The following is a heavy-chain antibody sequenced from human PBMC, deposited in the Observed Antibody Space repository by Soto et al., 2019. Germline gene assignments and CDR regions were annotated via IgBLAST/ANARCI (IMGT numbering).Heavy chain of an antibody. D-gene: IGHD3-9*01. CDR3: ARGKGEVAWLLRRVVPFDP. V-gene: IGHV4-30-4*01. Sequence: SETLSLTFTVSGGAISSGDYYWSWILQPPGKGLEWIGYIYYSGSTYYNPSLKSRVTISVDTSKNQFSLKLSSVTAADTAVYYCARGKGEVAWLLRRVVPFDPWGQGTLITVSS. CDR2: IYYSGST. CDR1: GGAISSGDYY. J-gene: IGHJ5*02.